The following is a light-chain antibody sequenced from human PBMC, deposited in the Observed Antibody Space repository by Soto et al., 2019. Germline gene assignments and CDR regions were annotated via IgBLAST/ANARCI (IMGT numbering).Light chain of an antibody. Sequence: EIVLTQSPATLSLSPGERATLSCRASQSIRSSYLAWYQQKPGQAPRLLIYGASSRATGIPDRFSGSGSGTDFTLTISRLEPEDFAVYYCQQYVYSPWTFGQGTRVEIK. J-gene: IGKJ1*01. CDR3: QQYVYSPWT. CDR1: QSIRSSY. CDR2: GAS. V-gene: IGKV3-20*01.